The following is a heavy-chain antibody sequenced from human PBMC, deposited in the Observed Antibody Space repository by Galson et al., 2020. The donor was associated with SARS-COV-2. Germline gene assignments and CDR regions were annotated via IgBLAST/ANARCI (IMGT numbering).Heavy chain of an antibody. Sequence: ETSETRSLTCTVSGGSISSGGYYWSWIRQHPGKGLEWIGYIYYSGSTYYNPSLKSRVTISVDTSKNQFSLKLSSVTAADTAVYYCARDDVGCSGGSRYYYGMDVWGQVTTVTVAS. CDR2: IYYSGST. CDR1: GGSISSGGYY. J-gene: IGHJ6*02. CDR3: ARDDVGCSGGSRYYYGMDV. D-gene: IGHD2-15*01. V-gene: IGHV4-31*03.